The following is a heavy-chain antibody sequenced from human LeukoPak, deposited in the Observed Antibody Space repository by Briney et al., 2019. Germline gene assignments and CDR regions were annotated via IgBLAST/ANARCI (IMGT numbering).Heavy chain of an antibody. V-gene: IGHV3-30*18. D-gene: IGHD4-17*01. CDR2: ISYDGSNK. J-gene: IGHJ4*02. Sequence: GGSLRLSCAASGFTFSSYGMHWVRQAPGKGLEWVAVISYDGSNKYYADSVKGRFTISRDNSKNTLYLQMNSLRAEDTAVYYCAKDLSYDDYGAFFDYWGQGTLVTVSS. CDR1: GFTFSSYG. CDR3: AKDLSYDDYGAFFDY.